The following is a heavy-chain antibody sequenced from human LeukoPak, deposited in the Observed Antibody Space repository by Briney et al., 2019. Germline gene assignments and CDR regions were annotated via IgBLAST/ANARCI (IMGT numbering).Heavy chain of an antibody. CDR2: INHSGST. D-gene: IGHD3-10*01. CDR1: GGSFSGYY. Sequence: SETLSLTCAVYGGSFSGYYWSWIRQPPGKGLEWIGEINHSGSTNYNPSLKSRVTISVDTSKNQFSLKLSSVTAADTAVYYCARAVRGVLDYWGQGTLVTVSS. CDR3: ARAVRGVLDY. J-gene: IGHJ4*02. V-gene: IGHV4-34*01.